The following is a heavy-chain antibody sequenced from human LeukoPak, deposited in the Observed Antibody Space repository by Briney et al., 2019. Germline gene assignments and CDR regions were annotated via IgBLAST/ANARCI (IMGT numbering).Heavy chain of an antibody. CDR3: ARGLDAAAGLANFDY. V-gene: IGHV1-18*01. Sequence: ASVKVSCKASGYSFSYFGINWVRQAPGQGLEWMGWINCYNGNTNYAQKSEGRLTLTTDTATSSVYMELRNLRSDDTAVYYCARGLDAAAGLANFDYWGQGTLVTVSS. D-gene: IGHD6-25*01. CDR2: INCYNGNT. J-gene: IGHJ4*02. CDR1: GYSFSYFG.